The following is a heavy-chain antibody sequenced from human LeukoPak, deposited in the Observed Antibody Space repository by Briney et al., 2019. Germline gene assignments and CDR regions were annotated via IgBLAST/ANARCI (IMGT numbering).Heavy chain of an antibody. CDR1: GIPLSNFW. J-gene: IGHJ4*02. CDR2: IISDGTTT. V-gene: IGHV3-74*01. Sequence: GGSLRLSCTASGIPLSNFWMHWVRQVTGKGPVWVSRIISDGTTTSYADSVKGRFTISRDNAKNILYLQMNSLRADDTAVYYCTRDWRNMAFDYWGQGTLVTVSS. CDR3: TRDWRNMAFDY. D-gene: IGHD2/OR15-2a*01.